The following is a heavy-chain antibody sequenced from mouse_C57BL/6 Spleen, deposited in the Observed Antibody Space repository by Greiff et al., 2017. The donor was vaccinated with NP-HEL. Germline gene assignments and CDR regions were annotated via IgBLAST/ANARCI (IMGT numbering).Heavy chain of an antibody. D-gene: IGHD4-1*01. Sequence: EVQLQQSGPELVKPGASVKISCKASGYTFTDYYMNWVKQSHGKSLEWIGDINPNNGGTSYNQKFKGKATLTVDKSSSTAYMELRSLTSEDSAVYYCARKGLGRRFDYWGQGTTLTVSS. V-gene: IGHV1-26*01. J-gene: IGHJ2*01. CDR3: ARKGLGRRFDY. CDR2: INPNNGGT. CDR1: GYTFTDYY.